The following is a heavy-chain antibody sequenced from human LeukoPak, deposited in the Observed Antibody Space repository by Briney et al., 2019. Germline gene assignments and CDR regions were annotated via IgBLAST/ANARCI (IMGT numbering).Heavy chain of an antibody. CDR1: GYTFTSYG. CDR2: IIPIFGTA. V-gene: IGHV1-69*13. Sequence: GASVKVSCKASGYTFTSYGISWVRQAPGQGLEWMGGIIPIFGTANYAQKFQGRVTITADESTSTAYMELSSLRSEDTAVYYCARDSATGPRILYPTGLLDVWGQGTTVTVSS. J-gene: IGHJ6*02. CDR3: ARDSATGPRILYPTGLLDV. D-gene: IGHD2-8*01.